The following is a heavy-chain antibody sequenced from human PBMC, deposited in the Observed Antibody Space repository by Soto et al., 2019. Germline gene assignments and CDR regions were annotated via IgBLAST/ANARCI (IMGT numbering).Heavy chain of an antibody. CDR2: RSYDGSKK. Sequence: QVQLVESGGGVIQPGRSLRLSCAASGFTFRNYGMHWVRQAPGKGLVWVTVRSYDGSKKYCADSVKRRFTICRDNSKNTMYLEMSLLRDEDTAVYYCARRRVGHSFYSWGVEVWGQGTTVTVSS. V-gene: IGHV3-30*03. J-gene: IGHJ6*02. CDR3: ARRRVGHSFYSWGVEV. D-gene: IGHD5-18*01. CDR1: GFTFRNYG.